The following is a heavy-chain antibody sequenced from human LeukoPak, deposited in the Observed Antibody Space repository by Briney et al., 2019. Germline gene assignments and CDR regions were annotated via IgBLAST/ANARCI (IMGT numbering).Heavy chain of an antibody. D-gene: IGHD6-13*01. J-gene: IGHJ3*02. CDR3: AIRIAAAGTEGAFDI. CDR2: ISTYNGNT. V-gene: IGHV1-18*01. Sequence: ASVKISCKASGYIFTSYGISWVRQVPGQGLEWMGWISTYNGNTNYAQNVQGRVTMTTDTSTSTGYMELRSLRADDTAVYYCAIRIAAAGTEGAFDIWGQGTMVTVSS. CDR1: GYIFTSYG.